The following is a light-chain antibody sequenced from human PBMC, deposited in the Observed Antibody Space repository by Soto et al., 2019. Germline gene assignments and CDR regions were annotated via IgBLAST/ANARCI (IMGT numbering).Light chain of an antibody. V-gene: IGKV1-5*01. CDR2: DAS. CDR1: QSISKY. Sequence: DIQMTQSPSTLSVFVGDRVTITCRASQSISKYLGWYQQKPGKAPNLLIYDASILESGVPSRFSGSGSGTEFRLTISSLQADDFATYYCQQYKSYTSWTFGQGTKVEI. CDR3: QQYKSYTSWT. J-gene: IGKJ1*01.